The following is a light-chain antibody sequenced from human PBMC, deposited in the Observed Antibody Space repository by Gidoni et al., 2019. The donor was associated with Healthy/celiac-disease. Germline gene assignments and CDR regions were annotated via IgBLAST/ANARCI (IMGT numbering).Light chain of an antibody. J-gene: IGLJ2*01. CDR3: QAWDSSTVL. CDR1: KLGDKY. CDR2: QDS. V-gene: IGLV3-1*01. Sequence: YHLTQPPSVSVSPGQTAVITCTGDKLGDKYACWYQQKPGQSPVLVIYQDSKRPSGIPERFSGSNSGNTATLTISGTQAMDEADYYCQAWDSSTVLFGGGTKLTVL.